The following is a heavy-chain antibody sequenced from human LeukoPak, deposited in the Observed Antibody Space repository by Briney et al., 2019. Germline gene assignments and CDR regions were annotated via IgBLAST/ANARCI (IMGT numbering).Heavy chain of an antibody. CDR3: ARAILGTYYYFDF. J-gene: IGHJ4*02. V-gene: IGHV4-59*01. CDR2: IFYTGST. D-gene: IGHD1-26*01. CDR1: GGSISSYY. Sequence: PSETLSLTCTASGGSISSYYWSWIRKPPGKRLEWIGHIFYTGSTNCNPSLKSRVTISVDTSKNQFSLQLSSMTAADTAVYYCARAILGTYYYFDFWGQGTLVTVSS.